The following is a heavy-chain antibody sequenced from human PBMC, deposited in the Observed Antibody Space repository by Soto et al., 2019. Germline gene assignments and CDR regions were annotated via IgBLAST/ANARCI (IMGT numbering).Heavy chain of an antibody. CDR2: IVVVSGST. CDR1: GFDFGSFG. J-gene: IGHJ6*02. V-gene: IGHV1-58*02. CDR3: SADHPHMAMGWPV. D-gene: IGHD1-26*01. Sequence: QMQLVQSAAEVREPGTSVRVSCRASGFDFGSFGIQFLRQTRGRGLEWIGWIVVVSGSTNYARQFQGRVAISRDMSSSTAYLYLYDLKSDDTAVYFCSADHPHMAMGWPVWGQGTTVTVSS.